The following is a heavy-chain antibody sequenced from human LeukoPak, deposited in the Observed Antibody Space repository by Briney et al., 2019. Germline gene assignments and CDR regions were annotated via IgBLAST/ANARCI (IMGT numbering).Heavy chain of an antibody. D-gene: IGHD2-15*01. V-gene: IGHV1-18*01. CDR2: ISTYNGHT. Sequence: GASVKVSCKASGYTFTNYGISWVRQAPGQGLEWMGWISTYNGHTNYARKVQGRVTMTTDTSTSTAYMELRSLRSDDTAVYFCAREGGRYCSGGSCYSSNGWYGGLNYWGQGTLVTVSS. CDR3: AREGGRYCSGGSCYSSNGWYGGLNY. J-gene: IGHJ4*02. CDR1: GYTFTNYG.